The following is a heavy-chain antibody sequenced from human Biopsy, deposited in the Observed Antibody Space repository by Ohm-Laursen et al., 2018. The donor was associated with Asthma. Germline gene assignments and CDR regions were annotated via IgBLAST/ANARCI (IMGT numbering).Heavy chain of an antibody. Sequence: SSVKVSCNASGVALSGYTFEWVRQARGLGLEWIAWIVFASGATNYAQNFQDRLTVTRDMSAGSVSMELRGLSSTGTAVYYCAAGRTSLQGESLIWGQGTLVSVSS. D-gene: IGHD2/OR15-2a*01. CDR2: IVFASGAT. CDR3: AAGRTSLQGESLI. V-gene: IGHV1-58*01. CDR1: GVALSGYT. J-gene: IGHJ4*01.